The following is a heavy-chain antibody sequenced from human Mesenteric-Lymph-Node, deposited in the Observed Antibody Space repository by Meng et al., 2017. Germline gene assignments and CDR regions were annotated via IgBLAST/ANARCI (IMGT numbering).Heavy chain of an antibody. CDR3: ARDLTMVRGVTRYYYYYGMDV. CDR1: GYSFTYYY. V-gene: IGHV1-2*06. D-gene: IGHD3-10*01. CDR2: ITPNSGGT. Sequence: ASVKVSCKASGYSFTYYYIHWVRQAPGQALDWMGRITPNSGGTNYAQNFHGRVTMTRDTSTSTVYMELSSLRSEDTAVYYCARDLTMVRGVTRYYYYYGMDVWGQGTTVTVSS. J-gene: IGHJ6*02.